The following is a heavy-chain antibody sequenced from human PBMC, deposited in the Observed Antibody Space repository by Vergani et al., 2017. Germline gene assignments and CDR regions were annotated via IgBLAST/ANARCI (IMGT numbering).Heavy chain of an antibody. V-gene: IGHV5-51*01. CDR2: IYPADSDT. D-gene: IGHD1-1*01. CDR3: ARHTTYTDS. Sequence: EVELVQSGPEMRKPGESLKIPFKGSEYSFGKYWMGWVRQMPGKGLEWMGIIYPADSDTRYSPSFQGQVTISADKSISTAFLQWDSLKASDTALYYCARHTTYTDSWGQGTLVTVSS. CDR1: EYSFGKYW. J-gene: IGHJ4*02.